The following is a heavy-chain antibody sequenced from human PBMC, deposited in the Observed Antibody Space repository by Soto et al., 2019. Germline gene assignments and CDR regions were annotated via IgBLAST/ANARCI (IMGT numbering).Heavy chain of an antibody. J-gene: IGHJ3*01. Sequence: QVQVDQSGAEVKKPGASVKISCKASGHTLVNHYVQWVRQAPGQGLEWMGWISPKNGVTNYAQKFRGRVTLTRDTSTNTAYMDLSRLRSDDSAVYYCARGNSGSYLDAFDLWDLGTMVTVSS. CDR2: ISPKNGVT. CDR3: ARGNSGSYLDAFDL. V-gene: IGHV1-2*02. D-gene: IGHD1-26*01. CDR1: GHTLVNHY.